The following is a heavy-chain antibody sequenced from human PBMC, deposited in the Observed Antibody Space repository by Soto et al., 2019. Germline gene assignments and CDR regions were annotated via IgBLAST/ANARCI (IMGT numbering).Heavy chain of an antibody. CDR3: AGEVGITGTRDWFAP. V-gene: IGHV1-69*12. CDR2: IIPIFGTA. CDR1: GGTFSSYA. Sequence: QVQLVQSGAEVKKPGSSVKVSCKASGGTFSSYAISWVRQAPGQGLEWMGGIIPIFGTANYAQKFQGRVTITEAESTSTGCMELSSLRSENTAVYYCAGEVGITGTRDWFAPWGQGTLVTVSS. D-gene: IGHD1-7*01. J-gene: IGHJ5*02.